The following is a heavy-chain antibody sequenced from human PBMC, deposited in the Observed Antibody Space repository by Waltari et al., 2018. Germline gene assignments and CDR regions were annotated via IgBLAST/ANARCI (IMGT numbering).Heavy chain of an antibody. D-gene: IGHD2-2*01. CDR3: ARAAYQLLFRYYYYMDV. CDR1: GYTFTSYD. Sequence: QVQLVQSGAEVKKPGASVKVPCKASGYTFTSYDINWVRQATGQGLEWMGWINPNSGNTGYAQKFQGRVTMTRNTSISTAYMELSSLRSEDTAVYYCARAAYQLLFRYYYYMDVWGKGTTVTV. J-gene: IGHJ6*03. CDR2: INPNSGNT. V-gene: IGHV1-8*01.